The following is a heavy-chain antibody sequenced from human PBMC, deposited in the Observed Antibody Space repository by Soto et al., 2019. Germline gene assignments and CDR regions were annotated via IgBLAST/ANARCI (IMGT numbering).Heavy chain of an antibody. J-gene: IGHJ6*02. V-gene: IGHV4-61*01. CDR1: GGSVSSGSYY. CDR2: IYYSGST. CDR3: VRAGSPYGVFGVGSTSYYYYGMDV. Sequence: SETLSLTCTVSGGSVSSGSYYWSWIRQPPGKGLEWIGYIYYSGSTNYNPSLKRRVTISVDTSKNQFSLKLSSVTAADTAGYSCVRAGSPYGVFGVGSTSYYYYGMDVWGQGTTVIVSS. D-gene: IGHD3-3*01.